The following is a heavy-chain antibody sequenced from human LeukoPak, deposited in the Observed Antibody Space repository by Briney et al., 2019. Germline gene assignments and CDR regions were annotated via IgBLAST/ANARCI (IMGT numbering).Heavy chain of an antibody. CDR3: AHKRTYYSDY. V-gene: IGHV2-5*02. Sequence: SGPTLVKPTQTLTLTCSFSGFSLSTSEVGVAWIRQPPGKALEWLALIYWDDDKYYSPSLKSRATIDKDTSKNQVVLTMTNMDPVDTATYYCAHKRTYYSDYWGQGTVVIVSS. J-gene: IGHJ4*02. CDR2: IYWDDDK. CDR1: GFSLSTSEVG.